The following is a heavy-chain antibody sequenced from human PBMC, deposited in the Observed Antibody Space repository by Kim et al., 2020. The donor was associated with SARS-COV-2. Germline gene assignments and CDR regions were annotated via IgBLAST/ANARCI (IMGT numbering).Heavy chain of an antibody. V-gene: IGHV3-23*01. CDR2: ISGSGGRT. CDR3: AKGPSSVFYYWES. CDR1: GFNFSGYV. J-gene: IGHJ4*02. Sequence: GGSLRLSCAASGFNFSGYVMSWVRQAPGKGLEWVSSISGSGGRTYYTDSVKGRFTISRDNSKNTLCLQMNSLRTEDTAVYYCAKGPSSVFYYWESWGQGSPVTVSS. D-gene: IGHD3-22*01.